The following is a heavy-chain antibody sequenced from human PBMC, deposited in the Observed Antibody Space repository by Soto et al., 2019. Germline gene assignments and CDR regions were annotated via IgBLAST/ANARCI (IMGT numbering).Heavy chain of an antibody. V-gene: IGHV3-30*03. Sequence: GGSLRLSCAASGFTFSFYAMHWVRRAPGKGLEWVAVVSFDGSNKYYADSVKGRFTVSRDNSKNTLFLQLDSLRVDDTAIYYCARVVDQGRYFDWAPQVESWVHGTLVSV. CDR2: VSFDGSNK. CDR3: ARVVDQGRYFDWAPQVES. CDR1: GFTFSFYA. J-gene: IGHJ5*01. D-gene: IGHD3-9*01.